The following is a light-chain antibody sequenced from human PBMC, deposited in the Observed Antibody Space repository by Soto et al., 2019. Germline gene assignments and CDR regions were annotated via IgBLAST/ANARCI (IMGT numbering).Light chain of an antibody. V-gene: IGKV1-5*01. CDR2: DAS. J-gene: IGKJ1*01. CDR3: QQYNNYPRT. Sequence: DIQMTQSPSTLSASIGDRVTITCRASESIRTWLAWYQHKPGKAPKFLIYDASSLESGVPSRFSGSGSGTEFTLTNSNLQPDDFATYFCQQYNNYPRTFGQGTKVEIK. CDR1: ESIRTW.